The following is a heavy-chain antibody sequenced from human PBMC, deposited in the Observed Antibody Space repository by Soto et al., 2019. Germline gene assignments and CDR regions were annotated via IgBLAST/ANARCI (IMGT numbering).Heavy chain of an antibody. CDR1: GYRFTSYW. J-gene: IGHJ6*02. Sequence: GESLKISCKGSGYRFTSYWISWVRQMTGKGLEWMGRIDPSDSYTNYSPSFQGHVTISADKSISTAYLQWSSLKASDTAMYYCARTSMQSRGYSYGHGGMDVWGQGTTVTVSS. CDR3: ARTSMQSRGYSYGHGGMDV. CDR2: IDPSDSYT. V-gene: IGHV5-10-1*01. D-gene: IGHD5-18*01.